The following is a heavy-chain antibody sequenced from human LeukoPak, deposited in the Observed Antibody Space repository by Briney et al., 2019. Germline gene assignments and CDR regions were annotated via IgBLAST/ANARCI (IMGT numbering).Heavy chain of an antibody. CDR2: IYTSGST. Sequence: SETLSLTCTVSGGSISSYYWSWIRQPAGKGLEWIGRIYTSGSTNHNPSLKSRVTMSVDTSKNQFSLKLSSVTAADTAVYYCARDRGRSGDPARFDPWGQGTLVTVSS. V-gene: IGHV4-4*07. CDR3: ARDRGRSGDPARFDP. J-gene: IGHJ5*02. CDR1: GGSISSYY. D-gene: IGHD1-26*01.